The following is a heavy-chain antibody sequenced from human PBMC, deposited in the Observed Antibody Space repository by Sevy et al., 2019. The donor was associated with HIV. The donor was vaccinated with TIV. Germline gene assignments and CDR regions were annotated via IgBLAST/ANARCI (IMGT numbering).Heavy chain of an antibody. CDR2: ISYDGSYK. CDR3: ARDAAEGPSGDTGHSNWFDP. Sequence: GGSLRLSCAASGFAFDSYALYWVRQAPGKGLEWIAVISYDGSYKHYADSLKGRFTISRDNSKNTLFLQMNSLITEDTAVYYCARDAAEGPSGDTGHSNWFDPWGQGTLVTVSS. D-gene: IGHD2-2*02. J-gene: IGHJ5*02. CDR1: GFAFDSYA. V-gene: IGHV3-30*04.